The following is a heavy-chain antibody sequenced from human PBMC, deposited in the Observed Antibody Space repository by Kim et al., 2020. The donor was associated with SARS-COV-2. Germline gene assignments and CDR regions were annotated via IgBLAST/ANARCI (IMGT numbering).Heavy chain of an antibody. CDR1: GFTFSSYE. J-gene: IGHJ4*02. D-gene: IGHD1-26*01. V-gene: IGHV3-48*03. CDR2: ISSSGSTI. CDR3: ARDRKGELLFDY. Sequence: GSLRLSCAASGFTFSSYEMNWVRQAPGKGLEWVSYISSSGSTIYYADSVKGRFTISRDNAKNSLYLQMNSLRAEDTAVYYCARDRKGELLFDYWGQGTLVTVSS.